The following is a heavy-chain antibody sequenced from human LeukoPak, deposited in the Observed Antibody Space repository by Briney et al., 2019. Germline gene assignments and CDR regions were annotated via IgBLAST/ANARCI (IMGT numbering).Heavy chain of an antibody. J-gene: IGHJ4*02. CDR2: IYYSGST. CDR1: GGSISSGDYY. CDR3: ARVDTAMVPPDY. V-gene: IGHV4-30-4*01. Sequence: SETLSLTCTVSGGSISSGDYYWSWIRQPPGKGLEWIGYIYYSGSTYYNPSLKSRVTISVDTSKNQFSLKLSSVTGADTAVYYCARVDTAMVPPDYWGQGTLVTVSS. D-gene: IGHD5-18*01.